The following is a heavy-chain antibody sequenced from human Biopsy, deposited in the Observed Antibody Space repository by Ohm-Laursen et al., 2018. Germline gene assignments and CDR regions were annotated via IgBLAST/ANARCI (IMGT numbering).Heavy chain of an antibody. V-gene: IGHV1-18*01. J-gene: IGHJ4*03. CDR3: VREGLDCAGGTCYSGPLDL. CDR2: ISPYFGNT. CDR1: GYSFTSYG. Sequence: SVKVSCKASGYSFTSYGMNWVRQAPGQGLEWVGWISPYFGNTNSTQKLQARVTLSTETSTDTAYMELRSLRYDDTAIYYCVREGLDCAGGTCYSGPLDLWGQGTLITVSS. D-gene: IGHD2-15*01.